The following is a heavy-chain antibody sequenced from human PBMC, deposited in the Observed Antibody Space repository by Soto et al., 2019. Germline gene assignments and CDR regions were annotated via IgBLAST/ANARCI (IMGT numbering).Heavy chain of an antibody. Sequence: QVQLQESGPGLVKPSETLSLTCTVSGGSVNSGSYYWSWIRQPPGKGLEWIWYIYYSGSTNYNPSLKRRVPTQEDTAKNQSPRKSSSVTAAYTAVNYCARAVGADYFDHWGQGTLVTVPS. V-gene: IGHV4-61*01. CDR2: IYYSGST. J-gene: IGHJ4*02. D-gene: IGHD2-2*01. CDR1: GGSVNSGSYY. CDR3: ARAVGADYFDH.